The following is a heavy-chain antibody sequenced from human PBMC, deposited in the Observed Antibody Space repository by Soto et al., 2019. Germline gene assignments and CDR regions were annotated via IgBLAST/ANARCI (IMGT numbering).Heavy chain of an antibody. CDR1: GDSISSSGYF. CDR3: ARLHCSTSCRVGGAFDI. D-gene: IGHD2-2*01. J-gene: IGHJ3*02. Sequence: SETLSLTCTVSGDSISSSGYFWSWIRQQPGKGLEWIGYIYYSGSTYYNPSLKSRLTISVDTSKNQFSLKLSSVTAADSAVYYCARLHCSTSCRVGGAFDIWGQGTMVTVSS. CDR2: IYYSGST. V-gene: IGHV4-31*03.